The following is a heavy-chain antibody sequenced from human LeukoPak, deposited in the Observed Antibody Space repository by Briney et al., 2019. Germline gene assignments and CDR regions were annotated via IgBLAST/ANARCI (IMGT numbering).Heavy chain of an antibody. D-gene: IGHD3-10*01. CDR3: ARASSDFGELFP. Sequence: ASVKVSCKASGYTFTSYYMHWVRQAPGQGLEWMGIISPSSGSTSYTQMFQGRVTMTRDTSTSTVYMDLSSLRSEDTAVYYCARASSDFGELFPWGQGTLVTVSS. V-gene: IGHV1-46*01. CDR1: GYTFTSYY. CDR2: ISPSSGST. J-gene: IGHJ5*02.